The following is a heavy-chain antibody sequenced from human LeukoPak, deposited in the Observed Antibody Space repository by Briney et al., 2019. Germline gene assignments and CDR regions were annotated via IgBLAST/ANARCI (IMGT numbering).Heavy chain of an antibody. V-gene: IGHV4-4*07. D-gene: IGHD3-16*02. J-gene: IGHJ5*02. Sequence: NPSETLSLTCTVSGGSIISYYWSWIRQPARKGLEWIGRIYTSGSTNYNPSLRSRVTMSVDTSKNQFSLNLSSVTAADTAVYYCARDNNVWGSYRKFDPWGQGTLVTVSS. CDR3: ARDNNVWGSYRKFDP. CDR2: IYTSGST. CDR1: GGSIISYY.